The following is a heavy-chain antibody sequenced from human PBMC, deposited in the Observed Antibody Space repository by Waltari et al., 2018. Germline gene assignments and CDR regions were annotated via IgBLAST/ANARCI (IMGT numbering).Heavy chain of an antibody. V-gene: IGHV4-59*01. D-gene: IGHD5-18*01. CDR3: ARAPDTAMTLYYFDY. CDR2: IYYSGST. Sequence: QVQLQASGPGLVKPSETLSLTCTVSGGSISSYYWRWIRQPPGKGLEWIGYIYYSGSTNYNPSLKSRVTISVDTSKNQFSLKLSSVTAADTAMYYCARAPDTAMTLYYFDYWGQGTLVTVSS. J-gene: IGHJ4*02. CDR1: GGSISSYY.